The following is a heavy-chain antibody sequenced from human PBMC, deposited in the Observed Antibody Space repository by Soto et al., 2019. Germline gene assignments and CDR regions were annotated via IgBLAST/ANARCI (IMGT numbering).Heavy chain of an antibody. CDR2: ISGSGGST. CDR3: ATTLDYYDSSGYYHY. J-gene: IGHJ4*02. V-gene: IGHV3-23*01. CDR1: GFTSSSYA. D-gene: IGHD3-22*01. Sequence: PGGSLRLSCAASGFTSSSYAMTWVRQPPGKGLEWVSAISGSGGSTYYADSVKGRFTISRDNSKNTLYLQMNSLRAEDTAVYYCATTLDYYDSSGYYHYWGQGTLVTVSS.